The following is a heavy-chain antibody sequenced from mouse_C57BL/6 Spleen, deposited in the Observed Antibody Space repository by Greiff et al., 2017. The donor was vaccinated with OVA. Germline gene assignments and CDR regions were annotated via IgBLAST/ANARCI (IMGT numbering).Heavy chain of an antibody. J-gene: IGHJ3*01. CDR3: AREGLRGPWFAY. D-gene: IGHD3-3*01. CDR2: ISYDGSH. CDR1: GYSITSGYY. V-gene: IGHV3-6*01. Sequence: VQLKQSGPGLVKPSQSLSLTCSVTGYSITSGYYWNWIRQFPGNKLEWMGYISYDGSHKYNPSLKNRISIPRDPSKNQFFLKLNSVTTEDTATYYCAREGLRGPWFAYWGQGTLVTVAA.